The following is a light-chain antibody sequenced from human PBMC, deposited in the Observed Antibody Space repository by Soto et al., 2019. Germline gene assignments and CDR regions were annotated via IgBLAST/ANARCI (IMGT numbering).Light chain of an antibody. V-gene: IGKV3-15*01. CDR1: QSVSYN. CDR2: GAF. Sequence: EIVMAQYPATLSVSPGETATLSCRASQSVSYNLAWYQQKPGQGPRLLIYGAFTSATGIPARFSGSGSGTDFTLTISSLQSEDFAVYYCQQYKNWPPLTFGGGTKVEIK. J-gene: IGKJ4*01. CDR3: QQYKNWPPLT.